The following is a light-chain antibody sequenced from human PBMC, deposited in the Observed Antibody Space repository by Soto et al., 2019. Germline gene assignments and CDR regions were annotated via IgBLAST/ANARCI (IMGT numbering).Light chain of an antibody. V-gene: IGLV2-8*01. CDR2: EVS. CDR1: SSDVGTYNY. J-gene: IGLJ2*01. CDR3: SSYAVSTNYVL. Sequence: QSALTQPPSASGSPGQSVTISCTGTSSDVGTYNYVSWYQQYPGKAPKLMIYEVSKRPSGVPDRFSGSKSGNTASLTVSGLQDEDEADYYCSSYAVSTNYVLFGGGTKLTVL.